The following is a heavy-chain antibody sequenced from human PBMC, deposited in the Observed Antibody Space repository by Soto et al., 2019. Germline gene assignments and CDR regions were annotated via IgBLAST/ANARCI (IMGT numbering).Heavy chain of an antibody. D-gene: IGHD3-9*01. CDR1: GYTFTSYG. V-gene: IGHV1-18*01. Sequence: QVQLVQSGAEVKKPGASVKVSCKASGYTFTSYGISWVRQAPGQGLEWMGWISAYNGNTNYAQKLQGRVTMTTDTSTRTAYMELRSLGSDDTAVYYCARVWDYDILTGYADYWGQGTLVTVSS. CDR3: ARVWDYDILTGYADY. CDR2: ISAYNGNT. J-gene: IGHJ4*02.